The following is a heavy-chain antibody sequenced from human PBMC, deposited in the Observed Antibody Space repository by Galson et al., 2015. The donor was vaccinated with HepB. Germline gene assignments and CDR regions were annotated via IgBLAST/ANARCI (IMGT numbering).Heavy chain of an antibody. J-gene: IGHJ3*02. D-gene: IGHD1-26*01. Sequence: SLRLSCAASGFTFSSYAMHWVRQAPGKGLEWVAVISYDGSNKYYADSVKGRFTISRDNSKNTLYLQMNSLRAEDTAVYYCARVRAREGWELRAFDIWGQGTMVTVSS. CDR3: ARVRAREGWELRAFDI. CDR1: GFTFSSYA. V-gene: IGHV3-30-3*01. CDR2: ISYDGSNK.